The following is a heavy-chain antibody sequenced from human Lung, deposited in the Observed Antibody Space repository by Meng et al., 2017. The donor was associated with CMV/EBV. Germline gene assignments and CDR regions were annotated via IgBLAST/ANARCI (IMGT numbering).Heavy chain of an antibody. J-gene: IGHJ4*02. D-gene: IGHD3-22*01. CDR2: IYWYDDE. Sequence: VNTAQTITWTVTFSGFPLRSSGVVVCYIRQPPVKALEWLALIYWYDDERYSPSLKRRLTITKDTSTNQVVLTMTNMDPVDTATSYCAHESSGTYVDYWGQGTLVTVSS. CDR1: GFPLRSSGVV. CDR3: AHESSGTYVDY. V-gene: IGHV2-5*01.